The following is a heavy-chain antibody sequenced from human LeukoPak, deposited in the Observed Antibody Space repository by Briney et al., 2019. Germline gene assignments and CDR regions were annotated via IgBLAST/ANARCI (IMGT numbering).Heavy chain of an antibody. CDR2: ISSSGSTI. V-gene: IGHV3-11*01. Sequence: PGGSLRLSCAASGFTFSDYYMSWIRQAPGKGLEWVSYISSSGSTIYYADSVKGRFTISRDNPKNSLYLQMNSLRSEDTAVYYSARSRRDGYNYYFDYWGQGTLVTVSS. CDR1: GFTFSDYY. CDR3: ARSRRDGYNYYFDY. D-gene: IGHD5-24*01. J-gene: IGHJ4*02.